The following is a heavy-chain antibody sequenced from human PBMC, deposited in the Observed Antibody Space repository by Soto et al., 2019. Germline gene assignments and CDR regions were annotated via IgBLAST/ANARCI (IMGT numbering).Heavy chain of an antibody. CDR1: GFIFKMYW. CDR2: IYNDGTYS. D-gene: IGHD3-10*01. Sequence: GGPLRLSCAASGFIFKMYWMHWVRQSPGKGLVWISRIYNDGTYSDYADSVRGRFTISRDNVNDTLYLQMNNLRAEDSGLYYCTRGPRPISTGTGAYWGQGTQVTVS. V-gene: IGHV3-74*01. J-gene: IGHJ4*02. CDR3: TRGPRPISTGTGAY.